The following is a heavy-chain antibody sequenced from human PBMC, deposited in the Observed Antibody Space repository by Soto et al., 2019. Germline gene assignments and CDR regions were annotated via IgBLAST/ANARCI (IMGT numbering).Heavy chain of an antibody. J-gene: IGHJ3*02. CDR1: GFTFDDYA. D-gene: IGHD4-4*01. V-gene: IGHV3-9*01. CDR3: ATELDSNYCDAFDI. Sequence: EVQLVESGGGLVQPGRSLRRSCAASGFTFDDYAMHWVRQAPGKGLEWVSGISWNSDNIVYADSVKGRFTISRDNAKNYLYLQMNSLSAEDTALYYCATELDSNYCDAFDIWGKGTMVTVSS. CDR2: ISWNSDNI.